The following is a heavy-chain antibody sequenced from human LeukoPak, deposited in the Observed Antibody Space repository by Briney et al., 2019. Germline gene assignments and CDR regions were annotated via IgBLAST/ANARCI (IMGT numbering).Heavy chain of an antibody. CDR1: GYTFTGYY. CDR3: ATKWFGELLFDY. CDR2: INPNSGGT. V-gene: IGHV1-2*02. D-gene: IGHD3-10*01. J-gene: IGHJ4*02. Sequence: ASVKVSCKASGYTFTGYYMHWVRQAPGQGLEWMGWINPNSGGTNYAQKFQGRVTMTRDTSISTAYMELSRLRSEDTAVYYCATKWFGELLFDYWGQGTLVTVSS.